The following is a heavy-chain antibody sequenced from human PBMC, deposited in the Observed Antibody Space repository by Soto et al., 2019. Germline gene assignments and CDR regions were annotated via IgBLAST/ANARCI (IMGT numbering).Heavy chain of an antibody. Sequence: GGSLRLSCAASGFTVSSYGMSWVRQAPGKGLEWVSVITPSSASTFYADSVKGRFTISRDNSKNMLYLQMNSLRAEDTAVYYCAKDRKRMDVWGQGTTVTVSS. J-gene: IGHJ6*02. CDR3: AKDRKRMDV. CDR2: ITPSSAST. V-gene: IGHV3-23*01. CDR1: GFTVSSYG.